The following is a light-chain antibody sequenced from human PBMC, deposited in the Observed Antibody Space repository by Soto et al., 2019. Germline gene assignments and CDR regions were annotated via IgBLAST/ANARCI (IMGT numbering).Light chain of an antibody. Sequence: EILLTQSPGTLSLSPWERATLSWRASQSVNSNYLAWYQQKPGQAPRLLIYGASSRATGIPDRFSGSESGTEFTLTISSLEPEDFAVYYCQQRSNWPVTFGGGTKVDIK. CDR2: GAS. CDR1: QSVNSNY. CDR3: QQRSNWPVT. J-gene: IGKJ4*01. V-gene: IGKV3D-20*02.